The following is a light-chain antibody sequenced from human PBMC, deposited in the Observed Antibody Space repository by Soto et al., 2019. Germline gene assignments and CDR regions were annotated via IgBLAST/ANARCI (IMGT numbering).Light chain of an antibody. CDR3: SSYRSGSTPYV. CDR1: ISDIGGYNY. J-gene: IGLJ1*01. Sequence: QSVLTQPASVSGSPGQTITISCTGTISDIGGYNYVSWYQQHPGKAPKLMIYEVSNRPSGVSNRFSGSKSGTTASLTISGLXAEDEADYYCSSYRSGSTPYVFGTGTKVTVL. CDR2: EVS. V-gene: IGLV2-14*01.